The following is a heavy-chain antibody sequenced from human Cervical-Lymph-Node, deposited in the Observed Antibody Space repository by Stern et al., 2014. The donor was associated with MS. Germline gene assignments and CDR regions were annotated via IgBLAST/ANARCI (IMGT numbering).Heavy chain of an antibody. CDR1: GFTFSDYF. CDR3: AREAVVTAIPPYYYNYGMDV. Sequence: QVQLVQSGGGLVKPGGSLRLSCAASGFTFSDYFMSWIRQAPGKGLEWVSYLSSSGSTVYYADSVKGRFTISRDNAKNSLYLQMNSLRAEDTAVYYCAREAVVTAIPPYYYNYGMDVWGQGTTVTVSS. CDR2: LSSSGSTV. D-gene: IGHD2-21*02. J-gene: IGHJ6*02. V-gene: IGHV3-11*01.